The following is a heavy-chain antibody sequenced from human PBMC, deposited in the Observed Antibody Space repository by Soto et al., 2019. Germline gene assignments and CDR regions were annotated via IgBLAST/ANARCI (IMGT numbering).Heavy chain of an antibody. Sequence: KASETLSLTCTVSGGSISSYYWSWIRQPPGKGLEWIGYIYYSGSTNYSPSLKSRVTISVDTSKNQFSLKLSSVTAADTAVYYCARARIAVAGSIYYGMDVWGQGTTVTVS. V-gene: IGHV4-59*01. CDR1: GGSISSYY. CDR2: IYYSGST. J-gene: IGHJ6*02. D-gene: IGHD6-19*01. CDR3: ARARIAVAGSIYYGMDV.